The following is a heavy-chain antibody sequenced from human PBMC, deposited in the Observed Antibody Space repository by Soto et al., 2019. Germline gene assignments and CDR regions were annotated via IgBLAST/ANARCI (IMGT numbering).Heavy chain of an antibody. CDR3: APWFGAFDY. V-gene: IGHV3-30*03. CDR1: GFTFSSYG. J-gene: IGHJ4*02. CDR2: ISYDGSNK. D-gene: IGHD3-10*01. Sequence: QVQLVESGGGVVQPGRSLRLSCSASGFTFSSYGMHWVRRAPGKGLEGVAVISYDGSNKYYAESVKGRFTISRDNSKNTLYLQMNSLRAEDTAVYYCAPWFGAFDYWGQGTLVTVSS.